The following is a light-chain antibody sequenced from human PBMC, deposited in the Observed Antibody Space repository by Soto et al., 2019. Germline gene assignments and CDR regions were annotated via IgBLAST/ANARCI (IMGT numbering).Light chain of an antibody. CDR2: AAS. CDR3: QQYDSSLIT. CDR1: QSVSSSS. V-gene: IGKV3-20*01. Sequence: EIVLTQSPGTLSLSPGERATLSCRASQSVSSSSLAWYQQKPGQAPRLLIYAASSRATGIPDRFSGSGSGTDFTLTSSRLEPEDFAVYYCQQYDSSLITFGQGTRLEIK. J-gene: IGKJ5*01.